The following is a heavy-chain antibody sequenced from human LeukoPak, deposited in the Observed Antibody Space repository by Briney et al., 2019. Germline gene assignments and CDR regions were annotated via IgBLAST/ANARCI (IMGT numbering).Heavy chain of an antibody. CDR2: TIPIFGTA. J-gene: IGHJ4*02. Sequence: ASVKVSCKASGGTFISYAISWVRQAPGQGLEWRGRTIPIFGTANYAQKFQGRVTITTDESTSTAYMELSSLRSEDTAVYYCARGHTQREIVWGQGTLVTVSS. D-gene: IGHD1-1*01. CDR1: GGTFISYA. CDR3: ARGHTQREIV. V-gene: IGHV1-69*05.